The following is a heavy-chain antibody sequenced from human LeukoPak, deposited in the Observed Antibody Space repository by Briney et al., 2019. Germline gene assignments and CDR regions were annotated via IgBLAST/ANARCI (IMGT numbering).Heavy chain of an antibody. CDR3: STLYYYGSGSRYKTYFDY. CDR2: IKGKTDGGTT. CDR1: GFPFNNAW. D-gene: IGHD3-10*01. J-gene: IGHJ4*02. Sequence: PGGSLRLSCAAYGFPFNNAWMSWVRQAPGKGLEWIGRIKGKTDGGTTDYPAPVKGRFTISRDDSKNTLYLQMNSLKTEDTAIYYCSTLYYYGSGSRYKTYFDYWGQGTLVTVSS. V-gene: IGHV3-15*01.